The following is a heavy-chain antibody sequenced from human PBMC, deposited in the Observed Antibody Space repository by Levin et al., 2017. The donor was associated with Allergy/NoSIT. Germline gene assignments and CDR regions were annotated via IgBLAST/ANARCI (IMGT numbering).Heavy chain of an antibody. D-gene: IGHD3-10*01. CDR2: ISPDGSEK. CDR3: AKSGSGRYMDV. Sequence: GESLKISCAASGFTFSNYWMSWVRQAPGKGLEWVANISPDGSEKYYVDSVKGRFTFSRDNAKNSLYLQMNSLRADDTAVYYCAKSGSGRYMDVWVQGTTVTVSS. J-gene: IGHJ6*02. CDR1: GFTFSNYW. V-gene: IGHV3-7*01.